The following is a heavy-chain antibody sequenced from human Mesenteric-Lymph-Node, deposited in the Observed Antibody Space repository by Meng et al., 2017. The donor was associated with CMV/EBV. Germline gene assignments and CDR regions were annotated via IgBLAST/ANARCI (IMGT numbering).Heavy chain of an antibody. CDR2: IGSSGSTI. Sequence: GGSLRLSCVASGFTFSSFEMTWVRQSPGKGLEWLSYIGSSGSTIYYADSVKGRFTISRDNAENSLYLQMNSLRAEDTAVYYCLARYSTGDYWGQGTLVTVSS. D-gene: IGHD4-11*01. CDR3: LARYSTGDY. V-gene: IGHV3-48*03. CDR1: GFTFSSFE. J-gene: IGHJ4*02.